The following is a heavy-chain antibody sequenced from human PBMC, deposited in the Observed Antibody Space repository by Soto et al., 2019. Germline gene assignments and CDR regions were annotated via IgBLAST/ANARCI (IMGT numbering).Heavy chain of an antibody. CDR3: ARDGDCSSTSCYAFDI. D-gene: IGHD2-2*01. Sequence: EVQLVESGGGLVQPGGSLRLSCAASGFTFSSYAMHWVRQAPGKGLEYVSAISSNGGSTYYANSVKGRFTISRDNSKNTQYLQMGSLSAEDMSVYYCARDGDCSSTSCYAFDIWGQGTIVTVSS. J-gene: IGHJ3*02. V-gene: IGHV3-64*01. CDR1: GFTFSSYA. CDR2: ISSNGGST.